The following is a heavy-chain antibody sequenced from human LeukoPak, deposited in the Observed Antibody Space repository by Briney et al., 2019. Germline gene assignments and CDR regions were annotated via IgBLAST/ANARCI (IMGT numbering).Heavy chain of an antibody. J-gene: IGHJ6*03. CDR2: MNPSSGNT. V-gene: IGHV1-8*01. Sequence: ASVKVSCKASGYTFASYDINWVRQATGQGPEWMGWMNPSSGNTGYAQTFQGRVTMTTDTSTSTAYMELRSLRSDDTAVYYCARVNPVPYYYYMDVWGKGTTVTVSS. CDR1: GYTFASYD. CDR3: ARVNPVPYYYYMDV.